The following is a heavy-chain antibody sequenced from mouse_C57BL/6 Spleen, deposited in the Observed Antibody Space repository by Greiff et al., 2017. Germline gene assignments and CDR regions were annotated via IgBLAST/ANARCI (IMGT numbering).Heavy chain of an antibody. Sequence: EVKLVESGGGLVQPGGSMKLSCAASGFTFSDAWMDWVRQSPEKGLEWVAEIRNKANNHATYYAESVKGRFTISRDDSKSSVYLQMNSLRAEDTGIYYCTRYYDYDDAYYFDYWGQGTTLTVSS. V-gene: IGHV6-6*01. J-gene: IGHJ2*01. D-gene: IGHD2-4*01. CDR3: TRYYDYDDAYYFDY. CDR1: GFTFSDAW. CDR2: IRNKANNHAT.